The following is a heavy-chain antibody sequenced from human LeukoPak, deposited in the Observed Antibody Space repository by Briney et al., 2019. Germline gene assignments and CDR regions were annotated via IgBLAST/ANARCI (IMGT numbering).Heavy chain of an antibody. CDR3: AKGLLVDPG. J-gene: IGHJ4*02. D-gene: IGHD2-8*01. CDR2: ITGRGGST. Sequence: EWVSSITGRGGSTYYADSVKGRFTISRDSSKNTLYLQMNSLRAEDTAVYYCAKGLLVDPGWGQGTLVTVSS. V-gene: IGHV3-23*01.